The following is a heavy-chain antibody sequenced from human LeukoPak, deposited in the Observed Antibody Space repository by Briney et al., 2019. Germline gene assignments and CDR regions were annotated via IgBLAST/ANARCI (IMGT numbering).Heavy chain of an antibody. CDR3: ARACSSTSCSSNYFDY. CDR1: GLTVSNNY. D-gene: IGHD2-2*01. Sequence: GGSLRLSCAASGLTVSNNYMSWVRQAPGKGLEWVSVIYSGGSTYYADSVKGQFTISRHNSKNTPYLQMNSLRAEDTAVYYCARACSSTSCSSNYFDYWGQGTLVTVSS. CDR2: IYSGGST. J-gene: IGHJ4*02. V-gene: IGHV3-53*04.